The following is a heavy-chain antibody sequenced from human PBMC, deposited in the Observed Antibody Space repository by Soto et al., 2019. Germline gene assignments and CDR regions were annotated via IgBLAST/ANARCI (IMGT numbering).Heavy chain of an antibody. CDR1: GFTFSSCG. CDR3: AKETSSGWPYYYYGMDV. CDR2: ISYDGSNK. Sequence: GGSLRLSCAASGFTFSSCGMHWVRQAPGKGLEWVAVISYDGSNKYYADSVKGRFTISRDNSKNTLYLQMNSLRAEDTAVYYCAKETSSGWPYYYYGMDVWGQGTTVTVSS. J-gene: IGHJ6*02. D-gene: IGHD6-19*01. V-gene: IGHV3-30*18.